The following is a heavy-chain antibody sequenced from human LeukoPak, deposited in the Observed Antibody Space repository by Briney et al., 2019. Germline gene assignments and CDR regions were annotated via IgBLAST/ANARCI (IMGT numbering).Heavy chain of an antibody. CDR1: GYSISSGYY. Sequence: SETLSLTCTVSGYSISSGYYWGWIRQPPGKGLEWIGSISHSGSTYYNPSLKSRVTISVDTSNNQFSLKLSSVSAADTAVYYCARVQYYYDSSGFPFDYWGQGTLVTVSS. CDR3: ARVQYYYDSSGFPFDY. CDR2: ISHSGST. D-gene: IGHD3-22*01. V-gene: IGHV4-38-2*02. J-gene: IGHJ4*02.